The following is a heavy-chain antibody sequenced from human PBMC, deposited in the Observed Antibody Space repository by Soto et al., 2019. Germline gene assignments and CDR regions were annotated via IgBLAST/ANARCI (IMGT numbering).Heavy chain of an antibody. CDR2: ISGSGGST. CDR1: GFTFSSYA. D-gene: IGHD3-3*01. CDR3: AKAPLTYYDFWSGSPQNYYFDY. V-gene: IGHV3-23*01. J-gene: IGHJ4*02. Sequence: PGGSLRLSCAASGFTFSSYAMSWVRQAPGKGLEWVSAISGSGGSTYYADSVKGRFTISRDNSKNTLFLQMNSLRAEDTAVYYCAKAPLTYYDFWSGSPQNYYFDYWGQGTLVTVSS.